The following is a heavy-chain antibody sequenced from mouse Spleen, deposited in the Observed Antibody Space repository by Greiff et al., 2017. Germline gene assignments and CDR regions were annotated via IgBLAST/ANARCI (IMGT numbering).Heavy chain of an antibody. Sequence: DVMLVESGGGLVKPGGSLKLSCAASGFTFSSYAMSWVRQTPEKRLEWVATISSGGSYTYYPDSVKGRFTISRDNAKNTLYLQMSSLRSEDTAMYYCARHYGSSPAWFAYWGQGTLVTVSA. CDR2: ISSGGSYT. V-gene: IGHV5-9-1*01. J-gene: IGHJ3*01. D-gene: IGHD1-1*01. CDR3: ARHYGSSPAWFAY. CDR1: GFTFSSYA.